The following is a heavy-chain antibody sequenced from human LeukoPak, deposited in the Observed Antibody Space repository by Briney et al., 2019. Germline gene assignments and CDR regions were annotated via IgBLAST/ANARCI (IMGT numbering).Heavy chain of an antibody. Sequence: SETLSLTCTVSGGSITSYYWSWIRQSAGKGPEWIGRIYSSGSTNYNPSLKSRITISRDTSKNEVSLNMRSVTAADTAVYYCARDGEDILSNWFDPWGQGILVTVSS. D-gene: IGHD2/OR15-2a*01. CDR2: IYSSGST. V-gene: IGHV4-4*07. CDR1: GGSITSYY. J-gene: IGHJ5*02. CDR3: ARDGEDILSNWFDP.